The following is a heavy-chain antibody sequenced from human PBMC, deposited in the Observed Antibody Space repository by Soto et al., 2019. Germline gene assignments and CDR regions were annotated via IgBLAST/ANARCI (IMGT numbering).Heavy chain of an antibody. J-gene: IGHJ4*02. Sequence: GGSLRLSCEGPGFTFSDYGFHWVRQAPGKGLEWVAMISYDGSDRYYRDFVQGRFTISRDDSKNTVFLQMNSLRTEDTAMYYCARSTYCNGGSCYPQYWGPGTLVTVSS. V-gene: IGHV3-30*03. CDR3: ARSTYCNGGSCYPQY. CDR1: GFTFSDYG. CDR2: ISYDGSDR. D-gene: IGHD2-15*01.